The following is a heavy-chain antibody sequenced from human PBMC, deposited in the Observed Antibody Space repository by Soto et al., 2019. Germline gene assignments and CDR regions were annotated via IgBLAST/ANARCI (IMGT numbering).Heavy chain of an antibody. J-gene: IGHJ4*02. CDR2: IYYDGSSE. D-gene: IGHD1-26*01. Sequence: QVQLVESGGGVVQPGRSLRLSCAASGFTFSNHGMHWVRQAPGKGLEWVARIYYDGSSEFYADCVKGRFTISRDSSKNTLYLQMNSLRAEDTAVYYCARGRGSGSFYQLDYWGQGTLVTVSP. V-gene: IGHV3-33*01. CDR1: GFTFSNHG. CDR3: ARGRGSGSFYQLDY.